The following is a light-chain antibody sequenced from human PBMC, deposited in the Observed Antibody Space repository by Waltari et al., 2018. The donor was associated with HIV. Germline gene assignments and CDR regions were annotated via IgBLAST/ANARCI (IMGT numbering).Light chain of an antibody. CDR3: AAWDDSLTGEVV. Sequence: QSVLTQPPSASGTPGQRVTISCSGRNSNIGSNTVNWYQQLPGTAPQLLIYGNTQRPSGVPDRVSCSKSGASASLAISGLQSEDEADYDCAAWDDSLTGEVVFGGGTKLTVL. CDR1: NSNIGSNT. V-gene: IGLV1-44*01. CDR2: GNT. J-gene: IGLJ2*01.